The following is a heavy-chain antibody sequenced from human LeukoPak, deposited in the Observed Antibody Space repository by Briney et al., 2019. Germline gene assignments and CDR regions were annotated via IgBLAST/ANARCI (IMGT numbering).Heavy chain of an antibody. J-gene: IGHJ6*03. CDR2: INHSGST. V-gene: IGHV4-34*01. CDR1: GGSFSGYY. Sequence: SETLSLTCAVYGGSFSGYYWSWIRQPPGKGLEWIGEINHSGSTNYNQSLKIRVTISVDTSKNQFSLKLSSVTAADTAVYYCARGRYYMDVWGKGTTVTVSS. CDR3: ARGRYYMDV.